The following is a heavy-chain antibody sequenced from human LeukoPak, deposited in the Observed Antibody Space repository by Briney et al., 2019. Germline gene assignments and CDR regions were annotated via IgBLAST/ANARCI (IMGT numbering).Heavy chain of an antibody. Sequence: PRASVRVSCKASGYMFTIYGISWVRQAPGQGVEWMGWISVHNGNTKYAQKFQGRVTMTTDTSTSTAYMELRSLRSDDTAVYYCARARNPLDYYYYMDVWGKGTTVTVPS. CDR1: GYMFTIYG. CDR2: ISVHNGNT. CDR3: ARARNPLDYYYYMDV. J-gene: IGHJ6*03. V-gene: IGHV1-18*01.